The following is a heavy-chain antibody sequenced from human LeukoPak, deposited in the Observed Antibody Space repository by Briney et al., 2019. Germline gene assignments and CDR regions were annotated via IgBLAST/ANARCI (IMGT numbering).Heavy chain of an antibody. J-gene: IGHJ4*02. CDR1: GFTFSSYG. D-gene: IGHD5-18*01. CDR3: AKDQSVRLGHNYGPEY. V-gene: IGHV3-30*02. CDR2: IRYDGSNK. Sequence: GGSLRLSCAASGFTFSSYGMHWVRQAPGKGLEWVAFIRYDGSNKYYADSVKGRFTISRDNDKNTLYLQMNSLRAEDTAVYYCAKDQSVRLGHNYGPEYWGQGTLVTVSS.